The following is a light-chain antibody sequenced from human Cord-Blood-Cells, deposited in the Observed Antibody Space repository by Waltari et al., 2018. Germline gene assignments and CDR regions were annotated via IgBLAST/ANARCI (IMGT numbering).Light chain of an antibody. CDR2: GAS. CDR3: QQYGSSPYS. Sequence: EFVLTQSPGTLSLSPGERATLSCRASQSVSSSYLAWYQQKPGQDPRLLIYGASSRATGIPDRFSGSGSGTDFTLTISRMEPEDFAVYYCQQYGSSPYSFGQGTKLEIK. CDR1: QSVSSSY. J-gene: IGKJ2*03. V-gene: IGKV3-20*01.